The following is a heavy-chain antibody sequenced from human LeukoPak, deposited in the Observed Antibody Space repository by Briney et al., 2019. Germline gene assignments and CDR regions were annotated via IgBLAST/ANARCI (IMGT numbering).Heavy chain of an antibody. CDR3: ARSNYYGSGSYWGYFDY. V-gene: IGHV4-34*01. D-gene: IGHD3-10*01. Sequence: KTSETLSLTCTVSAGSISNYYWSWIRQPPGKGLEWIGEINHSGSTNYNPSLKSRVTISVDTSKNQFSLKLSSVTAADTAVYYCARSNYYGSGSYWGYFDYWGQGTLVTVSS. J-gene: IGHJ4*02. CDR2: INHSGST. CDR1: AGSISNYY.